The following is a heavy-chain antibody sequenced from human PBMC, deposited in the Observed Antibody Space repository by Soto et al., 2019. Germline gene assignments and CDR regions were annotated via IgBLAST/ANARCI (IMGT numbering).Heavy chain of an antibody. Sequence: EVQLVESGGGLVQPGGSLRLSCAASGFTFSSYSMNWVRQAPGKWREWVSYISSSSSTIYYADSVKGRFTISRDNAKNSLYLQMNSLRAEDTAVYYCARFLVVVPAAMLVDWFDPWGQGTLVNVSS. CDR1: GFTFSSYS. J-gene: IGHJ5*02. CDR3: ARFLVVVPAAMLVDWFDP. D-gene: IGHD2-2*01. CDR2: ISSSSSTI. V-gene: IGHV3-48*01.